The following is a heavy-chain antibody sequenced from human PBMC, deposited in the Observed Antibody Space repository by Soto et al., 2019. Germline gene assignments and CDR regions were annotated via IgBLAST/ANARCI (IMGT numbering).Heavy chain of an antibody. V-gene: IGHV5-51*01. CDR2: IYPSDSDV. J-gene: IGHJ2*01. D-gene: IGHD3-16*02. CDR3: ARFIADWYFDL. CDR1: GYSFALYW. Sequence: EVQLVQSGAEVKKPGESLKISCKGSGYSFALYWIGWVRQMPGKDLEWMGIIYPSDSDVRYSPSFQGQVTMSADKSISTVYLQWNSLKASDTAMYYCARFIADWYFDLWGRGTLVTVSS.